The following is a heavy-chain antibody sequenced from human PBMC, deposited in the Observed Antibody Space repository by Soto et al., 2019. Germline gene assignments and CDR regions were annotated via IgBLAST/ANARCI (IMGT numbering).Heavy chain of an antibody. CDR3: ARNTLRLDY. V-gene: IGHV1-3*01. D-gene: IGHD4-17*01. J-gene: IGHJ4*02. Sequence: QVQLVQSGAEVKKPGASVKVSCKASGYTFTTYAMHWVRQAPGQSLEWMGWINAGNGKTEYSQKFQGRVTITRDTSASTAYMELSSLRSEDTAVYYCARNTLRLDYWGQGTLVTVSS. CDR2: INAGNGKT. CDR1: GYTFTTYA.